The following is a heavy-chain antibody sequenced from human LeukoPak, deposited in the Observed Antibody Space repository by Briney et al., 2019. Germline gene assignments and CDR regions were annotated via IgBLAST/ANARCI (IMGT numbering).Heavy chain of an antibody. J-gene: IGHJ4*02. V-gene: IGHV3-74*01. Sequence: GGSLRLSCVASGFSFSTYWMHWVRQAPGKGLVWVSRISSDGSTTNYADSVKGRFTISRDNAKNTLYLQMDSLRVEDTAVYYCAKDPSYCSGGSCPLDYWGQGTLVTVSS. D-gene: IGHD2-15*01. CDR1: GFSFSTYW. CDR3: AKDPSYCSGGSCPLDY. CDR2: ISSDGSTT.